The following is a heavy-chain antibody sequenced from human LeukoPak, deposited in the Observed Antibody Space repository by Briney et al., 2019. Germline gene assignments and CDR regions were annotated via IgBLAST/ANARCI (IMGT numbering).Heavy chain of an antibody. Sequence: GGSLRLSCAASGFTFSSYSMNWVRQAPGKGLEWVSSISSSSSYIYYADSVKGRFTISRDNAKNSLYLQMNSLRAEDTAVYYCARGSPAAAIHRPGDYWGQGTLVTVSS. CDR1: GFTFSSYS. J-gene: IGHJ4*02. V-gene: IGHV3-21*01. CDR2: ISSSSSYI. D-gene: IGHD2-2*02. CDR3: ARGSPAAAIHRPGDY.